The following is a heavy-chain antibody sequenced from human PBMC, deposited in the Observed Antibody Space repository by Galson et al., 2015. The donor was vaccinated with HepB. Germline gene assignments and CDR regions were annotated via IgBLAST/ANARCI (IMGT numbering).Heavy chain of an antibody. D-gene: IGHD6-19*01. CDR2: ISAYNGNT. Sequence: SVKVSCKASGYTFTSYGISWVRQAPGQGLEWMGWISAYNGNTNYAQKLQGRVTMTTDTSTSTAYMELRSLRSDDTAVYYCARDYPLSLSYSSGGNPDYWGQGTLVTVSS. J-gene: IGHJ4*02. CDR3: ARDYPLSLSYSSGGNPDY. CDR1: GYTFTSYG. V-gene: IGHV1-18*01.